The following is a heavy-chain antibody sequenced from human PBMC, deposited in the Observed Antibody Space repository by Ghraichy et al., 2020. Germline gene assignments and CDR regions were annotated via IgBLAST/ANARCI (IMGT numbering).Heavy chain of an antibody. CDR2: IYHSGST. Sequence: SETLSLTCTVSGGSFSSTTFYWSWIRQPPGKGLEWIVYIYHSGSTFYNPSLQSRVAISIDTSKSQFSLSLSSVTAADTAVYYCARLSVSPNWFDPWGQGTLVTVSS. CDR3: ARLSVSPNWFDP. CDR1: GGSFSSTTFY. V-gene: IGHV4-61*01. J-gene: IGHJ5*02.